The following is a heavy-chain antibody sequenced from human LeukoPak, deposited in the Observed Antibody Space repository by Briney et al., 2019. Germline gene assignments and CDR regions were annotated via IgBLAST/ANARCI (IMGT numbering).Heavy chain of an antibody. CDR1: GFTFSGNA. J-gene: IGHJ4*02. D-gene: IGHD2-2*01. Sequence: PGGSLRLSCAASGFTFSGNAMSWVRQAPGKGLEWVSAISGGGGTTYYADSVKGRFTISRDNSKNTVYLQMNSLRADDSALYYCARHPSTAVIPATGGFDYWGQGTLVTVSS. V-gene: IGHV3-23*01. CDR2: ISGGGGTT. CDR3: ARHPSTAVIPATGGFDY.